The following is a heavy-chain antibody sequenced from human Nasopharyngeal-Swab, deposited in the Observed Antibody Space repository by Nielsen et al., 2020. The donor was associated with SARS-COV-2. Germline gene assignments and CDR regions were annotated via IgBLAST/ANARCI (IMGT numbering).Heavy chain of an antibody. Sequence: ASVKVSCEASGYTFTSYYMHWVRQAPGQGLEWMGIINPSGGSTSYAQKFQGRVTMTRDTSTSTVYMELSSLRSEDTAVYYCARGGSTISADPGPDYWGQGTLVTVSS. D-gene: IGHD3-3*01. CDR3: ARGGSTISADPGPDY. V-gene: IGHV1-46*01. J-gene: IGHJ4*02. CDR1: GYTFTSYY. CDR2: INPSGGST.